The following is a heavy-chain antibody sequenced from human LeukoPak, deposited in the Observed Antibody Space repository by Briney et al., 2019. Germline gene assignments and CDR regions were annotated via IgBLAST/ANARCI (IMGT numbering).Heavy chain of an antibody. D-gene: IGHD2-2*01. CDR2: ISGNNDNP. Sequence: GASVKVSFKASGYTFSNFGISWVRQAPGQGLEWMGWISGNNDNPNYGQKFQGRFTVTTDSSTSTAYMELRDLRSDDTAVYYCARDGTSTDAYWGQGTLVTVSS. CDR1: GYTFSNFG. CDR3: ARDGTSTDAY. J-gene: IGHJ4*02. V-gene: IGHV1-18*01.